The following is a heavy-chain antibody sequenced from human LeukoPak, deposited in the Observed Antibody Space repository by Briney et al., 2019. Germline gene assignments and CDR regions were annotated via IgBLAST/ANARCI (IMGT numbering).Heavy chain of an antibody. D-gene: IGHD6-6*01. Sequence: ASVKVSCKASGYTFTTYGIIWVRQAPGQGLEWMGWISAYNGNTNYAQKVQGRVTMTRDTSTSTAYMELRSLTSDDTAVYYCARESEYSRSVVVEYWGQGTLVTVSS. V-gene: IGHV1-18*01. CDR1: GYTFTTYG. CDR2: ISAYNGNT. CDR3: ARESEYSRSVVVEY. J-gene: IGHJ4*02.